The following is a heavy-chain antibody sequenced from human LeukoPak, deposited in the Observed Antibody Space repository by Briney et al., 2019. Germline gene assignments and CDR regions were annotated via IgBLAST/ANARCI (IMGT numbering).Heavy chain of an antibody. J-gene: IGHJ6*02. V-gene: IGHV1-69*06. D-gene: IGHD1-14*01. Sequence: SVKVSCKASGGTFSSYAISWVRQAPGQGLEWMGGIIPIFGTANYAQKFQGRVTITADKSTSTAYMELSSLRSEDTAVYYCAREPASVHYYYGMDVWGQGTTVTVSS. CDR2: IIPIFGTA. CDR3: AREPASVHYYYGMDV. CDR1: GGTFSSYA.